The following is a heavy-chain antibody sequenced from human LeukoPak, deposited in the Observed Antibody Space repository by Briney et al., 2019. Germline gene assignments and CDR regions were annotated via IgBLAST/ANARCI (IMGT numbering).Heavy chain of an antibody. J-gene: IGHJ3*02. CDR3: ATDRLEIYALHI. Sequence: ASVKVSCRVSGYSLSDLFIHWPRHVPEKGLEWMGGFEPEEGEHGETIYAQNFEDRLTLTEDTVTDTAYMELVRLTSEDTAVYYCATDRLEIYALHIWGQGTMVTVSS. V-gene: IGHV1-24*01. CDR2: FEPEEGEHGET. D-gene: IGHD1-1*01. CDR1: GYSLSDLF.